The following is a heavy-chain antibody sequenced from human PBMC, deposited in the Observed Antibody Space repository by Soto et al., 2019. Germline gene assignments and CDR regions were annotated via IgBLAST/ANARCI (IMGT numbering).Heavy chain of an antibody. CDR1: GFTFSSYW. Sequence: GGSLRLSCAASGFTFSSYWMSWVRQAPGKGLEWVANIKQDGSEKYYVDSVKGRFTISRDNAKNSLYLQMNSLRAEDTAVYYCASATWVAAADYYYYGMDVWGQGTTVTVSS. V-gene: IGHV3-7*01. CDR2: IKQDGSEK. CDR3: ASATWVAAADYYYYGMDV. J-gene: IGHJ6*02. D-gene: IGHD2-15*01.